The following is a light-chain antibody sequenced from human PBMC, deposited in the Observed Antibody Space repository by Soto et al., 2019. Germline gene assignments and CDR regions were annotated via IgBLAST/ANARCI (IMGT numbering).Light chain of an antibody. CDR2: EGN. CDR3: SSPGSNSYV. CDR1: STELGSFNL. Sequence: QSALIQPASVSGSPGKSITVSCTGSSTELGSFNLVSWYQQHPGKAPKLIFYEGNRRPAGVSPRFSASKSGNTAYLTISGLQAEDEADYYCSSPGSNSYVFGTGTKVTVL. J-gene: IGLJ1*01. V-gene: IGLV2-23*01.